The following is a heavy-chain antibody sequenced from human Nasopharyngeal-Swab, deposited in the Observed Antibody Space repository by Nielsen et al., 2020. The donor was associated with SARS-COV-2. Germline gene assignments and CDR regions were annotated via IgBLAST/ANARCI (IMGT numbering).Heavy chain of an antibody. D-gene: IGHD4-17*01. CDR2: ISWNSGSI. CDR3: AKESYGDLFDY. Sequence: SLKISCAASGFTFDDYAMHWVRQAPGKGLEWVSGISWNSGSIGYADPVKGRFTISRDNAKNSLYLQMNSLRAEDTALYYCAKESYGDLFDYWGQGTLVTVSS. J-gene: IGHJ4*02. CDR1: GFTFDDYA. V-gene: IGHV3-9*01.